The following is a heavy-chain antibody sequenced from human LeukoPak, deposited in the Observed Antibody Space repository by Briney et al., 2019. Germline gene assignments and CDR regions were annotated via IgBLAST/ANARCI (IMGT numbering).Heavy chain of an antibody. V-gene: IGHV1-2*02. Sequence: ASVKVSCKASGYTFTGYYMHWVRQAPGQGLEWMGWINPNSGGTNYAQKFQGRVTMTRDTSISTAYMELSRLRSDDTAVYYCARDLSSSGWYAIDYWGQGTLVTVSS. CDR3: ARDLSSSGWYAIDY. D-gene: IGHD6-19*01. J-gene: IGHJ4*02. CDR2: INPNSGGT. CDR1: GYTFTGYY.